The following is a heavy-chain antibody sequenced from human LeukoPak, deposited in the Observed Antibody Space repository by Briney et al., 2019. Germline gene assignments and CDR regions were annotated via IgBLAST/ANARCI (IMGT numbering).Heavy chain of an antibody. CDR1: GFTFSSYW. D-gene: IGHD3-10*01. Sequence: GGSLRLSCAASGFTFSSYWMSWIRQAPGKGLEWVANIKQDGSEKYYVDSVKGRFTISRDNAKNSLYLQMNSLRAEDTAVYYCARDPRSAMVRGVKKNWFDPWGQGTLVTVSS. CDR2: IKQDGSEK. J-gene: IGHJ5*02. V-gene: IGHV3-7*01. CDR3: ARDPRSAMVRGVKKNWFDP.